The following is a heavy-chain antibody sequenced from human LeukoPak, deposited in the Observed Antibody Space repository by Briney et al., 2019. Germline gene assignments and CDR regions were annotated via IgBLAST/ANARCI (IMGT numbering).Heavy chain of an antibody. D-gene: IGHD2-15*01. CDR1: GYTFTSYG. Sequence: ASVKVSCKASGYTFTSYGISWVRRAPGQGLEWMGWISAYNGNTNYAQKLQGRVTMTTDTSTSTAYMELRSLRSDDTAVYYCARDQVYCSGGSCYSYHWFDPWGQGTLVTVSS. CDR3: ARDQVYCSGGSCYSYHWFDP. CDR2: ISAYNGNT. J-gene: IGHJ5*02. V-gene: IGHV1-18*01.